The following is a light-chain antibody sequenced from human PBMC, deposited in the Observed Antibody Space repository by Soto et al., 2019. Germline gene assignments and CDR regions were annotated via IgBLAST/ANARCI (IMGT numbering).Light chain of an antibody. J-gene: IGLJ1*01. V-gene: IGLV3-21*02. Sequence: SYELTQPPSVSVAPGQTARITCGGNDIGDKSVHWYQQKPGQAPVLVVYDGTDRASGIPERFSGSNSGNTATLTISRVEAGDEADYYCQVWDTTSDQGVFGTGTKVTVL. CDR1: DIGDKS. CDR2: DGT. CDR3: QVWDTTSDQGV.